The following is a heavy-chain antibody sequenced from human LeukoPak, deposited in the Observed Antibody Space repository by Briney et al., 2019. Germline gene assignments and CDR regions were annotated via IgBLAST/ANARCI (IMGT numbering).Heavy chain of an antibody. CDR2: ISSSASTI. CDR3: AREGCSSTCCYDY. Sequence: PGGSLRLSCAASGFTFSSYEMNWVRQAPGKGLEWVSYISSSASTIYYADSVKGRFTISRDNAKNSLYLQMNSLGAEDTAVYYCAREGCSSTCCYDYWGQGTLVTVSS. V-gene: IGHV3-48*03. J-gene: IGHJ4*02. CDR1: GFTFSSYE. D-gene: IGHD2-2*01.